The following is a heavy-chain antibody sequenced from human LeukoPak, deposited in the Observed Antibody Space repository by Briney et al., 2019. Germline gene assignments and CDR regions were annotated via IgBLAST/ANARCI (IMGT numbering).Heavy chain of an antibody. D-gene: IGHD5-18*01. CDR2: IIPIFGTA. J-gene: IGHJ4*02. V-gene: IGHV1-69*13. CDR1: GYTFTGHY. CDR3: AREDTAMAEFDY. Sequence: SLTVSFKASGYTFTGHYMHWIRQAPGQGLEWMGGIIPIFGTANYAQKFQGRVTITADESTSTAYMELSSLRSEDTAVYYCAREDTAMAEFDYWGQGTLVTVSS.